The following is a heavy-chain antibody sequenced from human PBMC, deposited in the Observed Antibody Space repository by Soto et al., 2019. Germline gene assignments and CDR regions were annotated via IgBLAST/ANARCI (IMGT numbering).Heavy chain of an antibody. D-gene: IGHD3-9*01. CDR1: RYTFTSFH. V-gene: IGHV1-46*01. CDR3: ARMAGPGLTYFDV. CDR2: INPSSGGT. Sequence: ASVKVSCKASRYTFTSFHVHWVRLAPGQGLERVGMINPSSGGTAYQQNFQGRVTMTRDTSTSTVYMVLSSLRSEDTAVYYCARMAGPGLTYFDVWRQGPPVTVSS. J-gene: IGHJ4*02.